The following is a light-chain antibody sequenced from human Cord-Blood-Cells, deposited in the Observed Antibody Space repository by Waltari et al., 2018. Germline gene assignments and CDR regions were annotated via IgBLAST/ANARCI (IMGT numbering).Light chain of an antibody. Sequence: QSALTQPASVSGSPGQSITISCTGTSSDVGSYNLVSWYQQHPGKAPKLMIYAGSKRTSGVSNRFSGSKSGNTAALTISGLQAEDEADYYCCSYAGSRVFGGGTKLTVL. J-gene: IGLJ3*02. CDR1: SSDVGSYNL. V-gene: IGLV2-23*01. CDR3: CSYAGSRV. CDR2: AGS.